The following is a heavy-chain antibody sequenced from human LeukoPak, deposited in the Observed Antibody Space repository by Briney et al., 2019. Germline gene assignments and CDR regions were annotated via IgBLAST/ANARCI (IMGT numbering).Heavy chain of an antibody. CDR2: MYYSGGT. V-gene: IGHV4-59*01. D-gene: IGHD7-27*01. Sequence: SRTLSLTCRVSGASISGYYWSWIRQPPGKGLEWIGHMYYSGGTTYNPSLKSRVSISLDTSKKHFSLKLSSVTAADTAVYYCAGTGLFFDYWSQGTLVTVSS. CDR3: AGTGLFFDY. CDR1: GASISGYY. J-gene: IGHJ4*02.